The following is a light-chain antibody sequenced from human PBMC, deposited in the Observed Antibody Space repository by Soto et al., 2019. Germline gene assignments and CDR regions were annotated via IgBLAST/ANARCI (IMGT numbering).Light chain of an antibody. CDR3: QSYDSSLSAWV. Sequence: QAVVTQPPSVSGAPGQRVTISCTGSSSNIGAGYEVHWYQQLPGTAPKLLIYGNSNRPSGVPDRFSGSKSGTSASLAITGLQAEDEADYYCQSYDSSLSAWVFGGGTQLTVL. CDR2: GNS. V-gene: IGLV1-40*01. CDR1: SSNIGAGYE. J-gene: IGLJ3*02.